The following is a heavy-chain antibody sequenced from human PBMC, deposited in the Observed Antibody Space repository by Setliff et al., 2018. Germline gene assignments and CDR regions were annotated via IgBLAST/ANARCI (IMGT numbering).Heavy chain of an antibody. CDR2: ISPYSGNA. CDR1: GYTFTDYG. CDR3: ARINFYDSTAYYYAPHY. D-gene: IGHD3-22*01. J-gene: IGHJ4*02. Sequence: ASVKVSCKASGYTFTDYGVTWVRQAPGQGLEWVGWISPYSGNAYYAPKFQGRVIMTTDTSTTTAYMDLRSLRSDDTAMYYWARINFYDSTAYYYAPHYWGQGTPVTVSS. V-gene: IGHV1-18*01.